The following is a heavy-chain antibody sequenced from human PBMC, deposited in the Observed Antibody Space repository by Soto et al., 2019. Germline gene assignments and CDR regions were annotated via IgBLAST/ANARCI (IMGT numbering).Heavy chain of an antibody. CDR3: ARDSLYCSSTSCYPPRNYYYYYGMDV. V-gene: IGHV1-18*04. Sequence: GASVKVSCKASGYTFTSYGISWVRQAPGQGLEWMGWISAYNGNTNYAQKLQGRVTMTTDTSTSTAYMELRSLRSDDTAVYYCARDSLYCSSTSCYPPRNYYYYYGMDVWGQGTTVTVSS. CDR2: ISAYNGNT. J-gene: IGHJ6*02. D-gene: IGHD2-2*01. CDR1: GYTFTSYG.